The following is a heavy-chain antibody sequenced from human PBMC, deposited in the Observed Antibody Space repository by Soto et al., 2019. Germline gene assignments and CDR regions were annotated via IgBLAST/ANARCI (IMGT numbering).Heavy chain of an antibody. D-gene: IGHD6-6*01. J-gene: IGHJ6*03. Sequence: QVQLVQSGAEVKKPGASVKVSCKASGYTFTSYDINWVRQATGQGLEWMGWMNPNSGNTGYAQKFQGRVTMTRNTSISTAYMELSSLRSEDTAVYYCARGKVAARPNYYYYYYMDVWGKGTTVTVSS. V-gene: IGHV1-8*01. CDR1: GYTFTSYD. CDR3: ARGKVAARPNYYYYYYMDV. CDR2: MNPNSGNT.